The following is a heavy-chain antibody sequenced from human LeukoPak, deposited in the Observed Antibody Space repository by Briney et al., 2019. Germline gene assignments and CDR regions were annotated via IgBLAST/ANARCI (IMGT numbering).Heavy chain of an antibody. J-gene: IGHJ4*02. V-gene: IGHV3-7*01. D-gene: IGHD1-26*01. CDR2: IKQDGSEK. CDR1: GFTFSSYW. Sequence: PGGSLRLSCAASGFTFSSYWMSWVRQAPGKGLEWVANIKQDGSEKYYVDSVKGRFTISRDNAKNSLYLQMNSLRAEDTAVYYCARDRGYSGSYFYFDYWGQGTLVTVSS. CDR3: ARDRGYSGSYFYFDY.